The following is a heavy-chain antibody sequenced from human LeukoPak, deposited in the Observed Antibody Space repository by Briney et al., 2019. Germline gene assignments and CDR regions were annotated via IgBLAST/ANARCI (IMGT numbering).Heavy chain of an antibody. V-gene: IGHV4-39*01. CDR3: ARQFPYYDILTGYYRALDAFDI. Sequence: SETLSLTCTVSGGSISSSSYYWGWIRQPPGKGLEWIGSIYYSGSTYYNPSLKSRVTISVDTSKNQFSLKLSSVTAADTAVYYCARQFPYYDILTGYYRALDAFDIWGQGTMVTVSS. CDR1: GGSISSSSYY. CDR2: IYYSGST. J-gene: IGHJ3*02. D-gene: IGHD3-9*01.